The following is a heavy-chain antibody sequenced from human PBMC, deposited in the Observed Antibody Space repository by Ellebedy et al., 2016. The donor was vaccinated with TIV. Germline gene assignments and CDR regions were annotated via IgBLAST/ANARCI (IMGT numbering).Heavy chain of an antibody. CDR1: GHTLTSDG. D-gene: IGHD1-1*01. V-gene: IGHV1-18*04. CDR2: INTYNGNT. CDR3: ARGITGPVDLGY. Sequence: ASVKVSCKASGHTLTSDGFGWRRQAPGQGLEWMGWINTYNGNTNYAKSFQGRVTMTTDTSTNTAYLDLRSLRPDDTAVYYCARGITGPVDLGYWGQGTLVTVSS. J-gene: IGHJ4*02.